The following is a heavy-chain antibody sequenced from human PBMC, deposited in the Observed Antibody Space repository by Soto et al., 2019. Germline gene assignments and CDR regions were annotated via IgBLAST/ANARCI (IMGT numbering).Heavy chain of an antibody. Sequence: QVQLQESGPGLVKPSETLSLTCTVSGGSISSYYWSWIRQPPGKGLEWIGYIYYSGSTNYNPSLKSRVTISVDTSKNQFSLKLSSVTAADTAVYYCASHSGYDLTRLYGWGKGTTVTVSS. J-gene: IGHJ6*04. CDR1: GGSISSYY. CDR2: IYYSGST. D-gene: IGHD5-12*01. CDR3: ASHSGYDLTRLYG. V-gene: IGHV4-59*01.